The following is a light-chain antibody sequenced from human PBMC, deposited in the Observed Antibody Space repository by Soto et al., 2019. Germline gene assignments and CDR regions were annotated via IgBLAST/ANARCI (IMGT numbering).Light chain of an antibody. CDR3: CSYTGSNNWV. V-gene: IGLV2-8*01. Sequence: QSALTQPPSASGSPGQSVTISCTGTSSDVGGYNYVSWYQQHPGKAPKLMIYEVNKRPSGVPDRFSGSKSGNTASLTVSGLQAEDEADYYCCSYTGSNNWVFGGGTQLTVL. J-gene: IGLJ3*02. CDR2: EVN. CDR1: SSDVGGYNY.